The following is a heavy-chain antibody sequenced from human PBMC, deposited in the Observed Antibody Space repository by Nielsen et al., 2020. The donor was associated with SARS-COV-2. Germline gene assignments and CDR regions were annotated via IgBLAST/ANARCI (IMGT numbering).Heavy chain of an antibody. CDR3: ASRIVEAFDF. CDR1: GYTFSHYS. J-gene: IGHJ4*02. Sequence: ASVKVSCKASGYTFSHYSLHWVRQAPGQGLQWMGWINGGDGNTKYSQEFQGRLTITRDTSASTVYMALSSLRSEDTAIYYCASRIVEAFDFWGQGTLLAVSS. V-gene: IGHV1-3*01. CDR2: INGGDGNT. D-gene: IGHD1-26*01.